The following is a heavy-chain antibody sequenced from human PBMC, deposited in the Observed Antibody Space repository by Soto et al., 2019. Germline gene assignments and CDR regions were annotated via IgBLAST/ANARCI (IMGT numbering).Heavy chain of an antibody. J-gene: IGHJ3*02. CDR1: GFTFSSYS. CDR3: ARDSSFGGDGYTVRAFDI. D-gene: IGHD2-21*01. CDR2: ISSSSSYI. Sequence: EVQLVESGGGLVKPGGSLRLSCAASGFTFSSYSMNWVRQAPGKGLEWVSSISSSSSYIYYADSVKGRFTISRDNAKNSLYLQMNSLRAEDTAVYYCARDSSFGGDGYTVRAFDIWGQGTMVTVSS. V-gene: IGHV3-21*01.